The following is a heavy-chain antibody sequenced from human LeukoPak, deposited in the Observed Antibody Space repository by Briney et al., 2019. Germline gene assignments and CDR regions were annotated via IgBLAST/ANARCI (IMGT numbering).Heavy chain of an antibody. Sequence: PGGSLRLSCAASGFSFNNAWMSWVSQAPGKGLEWVGHIKSKDDGGTTDYAAPVKGRFTISRDDSKNTLYLQMNSLKTEDTAVYYCTTESRQWLVLYRGQGTLVTVSS. CDR2: IKSKDDGGTT. J-gene: IGHJ4*02. V-gene: IGHV3-15*01. D-gene: IGHD6-19*01. CDR3: TTESRQWLVLY. CDR1: GFSFNNAW.